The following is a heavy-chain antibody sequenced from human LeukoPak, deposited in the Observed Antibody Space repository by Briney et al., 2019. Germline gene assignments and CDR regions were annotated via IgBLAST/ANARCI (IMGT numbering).Heavy chain of an antibody. J-gene: IGHJ4*02. CDR1: GGSISSYY. D-gene: IGHD1-1*01. V-gene: IGHV4-59*01. CDR3: VRVGGTGHFDD. Sequence: SETLSLTCSVSGGSISSYYWTWIRQFPGQGLEWIGYIHYSGSTNHNPPLRSRVTMSVDTSRNQFSLKLSSVTAADTAVYFCVRVGGTGHFDDWGQGTLVTVSS. CDR2: IHYSGST.